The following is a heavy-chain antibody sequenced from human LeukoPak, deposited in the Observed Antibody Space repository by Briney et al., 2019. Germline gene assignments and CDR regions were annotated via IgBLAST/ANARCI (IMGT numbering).Heavy chain of an antibody. Sequence: PGGSLRLSRAASGFSFSRYGIHWVRQAPGKGLEWVAVISNDGTNDYYADSVKGRFTISRDNAKNTMYLQMNSLRVEDTAVYFCAKDKDTPATAQPQRGYFESWGQGTLVTVSS. CDR2: ISNDGTND. CDR3: AKDKDTPATAQPQRGYFES. CDR1: GFSFSRYG. J-gene: IGHJ4*02. V-gene: IGHV3-30*18. D-gene: IGHD2-15*01.